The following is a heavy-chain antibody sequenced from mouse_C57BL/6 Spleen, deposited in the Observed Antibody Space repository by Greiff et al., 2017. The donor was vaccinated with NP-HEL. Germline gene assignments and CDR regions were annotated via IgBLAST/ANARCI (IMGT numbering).Heavy chain of an antibody. D-gene: IGHD1-1*01. CDR1: GYTFTSYW. CDR3: ARGRYGSSLDY. Sequence: VLLQQPGAELVRPGSSVKLSCKASGYTFTSYWMDWVKQRPGQGLEWIGNIYPSDSETHYNQKFKDKATLTVDKSSSTAYMQLSSLTSEDSAVYYCARGRYGSSLDYWGQGTTLTVSS. J-gene: IGHJ2*01. V-gene: IGHV1-61*01. CDR2: IYPSDSET.